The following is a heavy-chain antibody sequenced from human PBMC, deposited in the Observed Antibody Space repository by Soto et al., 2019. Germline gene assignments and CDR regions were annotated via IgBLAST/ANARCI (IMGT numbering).Heavy chain of an antibody. Sequence: GGSLRLSCTASGFTFGDYAMSWFRQAPGKGLEWVGFIRSKAYGGTTEYAASVKGRFTISRDDSKSIAYLQMNSLKTEDTAVYYCTSQMTTDYYYYGMDVWGQGTTVTVSS. J-gene: IGHJ6*02. CDR3: TSQMTTDYYYYGMDV. CDR1: GFTFGDYA. V-gene: IGHV3-49*03. D-gene: IGHD4-4*01. CDR2: IRSKAYGGTT.